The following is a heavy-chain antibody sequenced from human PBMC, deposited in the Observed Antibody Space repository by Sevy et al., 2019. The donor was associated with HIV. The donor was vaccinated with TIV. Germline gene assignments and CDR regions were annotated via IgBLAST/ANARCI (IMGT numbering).Heavy chain of an antibody. CDR3: TTEWHEIFGVVNDY. CDR1: GFTFSNAW. D-gene: IGHD3-3*01. Sequence: GGSLRLSCAASGFTFSNAWMSWVRQAPGKGLEWVGRIKSKTDGGTTDYAAPVKGRFTISRDDSKNTLYLQMNSLKTEDTAVYYCTTEWHEIFGVVNDYWRQGTLVTVSS. V-gene: IGHV3-15*01. J-gene: IGHJ4*02. CDR2: IKSKTDGGTT.